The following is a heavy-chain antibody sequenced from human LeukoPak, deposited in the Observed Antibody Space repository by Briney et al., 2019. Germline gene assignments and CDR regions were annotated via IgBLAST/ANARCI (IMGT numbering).Heavy chain of an antibody. D-gene: IGHD3-22*01. CDR3: ARRDAYDSSGTLFDY. CDR1: GGSISSYY. V-gene: IGHV4-59*08. CDR2: IYYSGST. Sequence: SETLSLTCTVSGGSISSYYWSWIRQPPGKGLEWIGYIYYSGSTNYNPSLKSRVTISIDMSKNQFSLKLSSVTAADTAVYYCARRDAYDSSGTLFDYWGQGTLVTVSS. J-gene: IGHJ4*02.